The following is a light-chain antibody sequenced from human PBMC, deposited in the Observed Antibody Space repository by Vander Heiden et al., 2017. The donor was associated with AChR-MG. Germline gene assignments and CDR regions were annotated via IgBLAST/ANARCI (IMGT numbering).Light chain of an antibody. CDR3: QQNSSSPT. V-gene: IGKV3-20*01. Sequence: IVLTQASGTLSLSPGESATLSCSASQSVGSSYLAWYQQKPGQAPRLLNFGASSRATGIPDRCSGSGSGTDCTLAISRLEPEDFAVYYCQQNSSSPTFGQGTKVEIK. J-gene: IGKJ1*01. CDR1: QSVGSSY. CDR2: GAS.